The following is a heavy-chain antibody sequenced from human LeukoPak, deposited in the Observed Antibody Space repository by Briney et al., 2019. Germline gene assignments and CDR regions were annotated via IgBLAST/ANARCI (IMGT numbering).Heavy chain of an antibody. J-gene: IGHJ4*02. CDR2: IYSGGST. Sequence: PGGSLRLSCAASGFTVSSNYMSWVRQAPGKGLEWVSVIYSGGSTYYADSVKGRFTISRDNSKNTLYLQMNSLRVEDTAVYYCAREAYVDYYFDYWGQGTLVTVSS. V-gene: IGHV3-53*01. D-gene: IGHD4-17*01. CDR3: AREAYVDYYFDY. CDR1: GFTVSSNY.